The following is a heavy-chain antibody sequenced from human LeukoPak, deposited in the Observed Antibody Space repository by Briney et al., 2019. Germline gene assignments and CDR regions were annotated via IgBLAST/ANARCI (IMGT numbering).Heavy chain of an antibody. CDR1: GFTSTGST. CDR3: ASFPRVLRYFDWLGGNDAFDI. J-gene: IGHJ3*02. V-gene: IGHV1-58*01. CDR2: IVVGSGNT. D-gene: IGHD3-9*01. Sequence: GASVKVSCKASGFTSTGSTLQWVRQARGQHLEWIAWIVVGSGNTNYAQKFQERLILTRDMATRTVYMELSSLTAADTAVYYCASFPRVLRYFDWLGGNDAFDIWGQGTMVTVSS.